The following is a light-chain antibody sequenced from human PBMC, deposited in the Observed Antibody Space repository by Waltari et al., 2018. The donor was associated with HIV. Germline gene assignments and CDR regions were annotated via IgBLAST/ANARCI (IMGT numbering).Light chain of an antibody. J-gene: IGLJ2*01. CDR1: SSHVGAYNY. CDR3: SSYAGSAVV. CDR2: EVN. Sequence: QSALTQPPSASGSRGQSVTISCTGPSSHVGAYNYVSWYQQYPGMAPNLIIYEVNKRPSGVPDRVSGSKSGNTASLTVSGLQAEDEADFYCSSYAGSAVVFGGGTKLTVL. V-gene: IGLV2-8*01.